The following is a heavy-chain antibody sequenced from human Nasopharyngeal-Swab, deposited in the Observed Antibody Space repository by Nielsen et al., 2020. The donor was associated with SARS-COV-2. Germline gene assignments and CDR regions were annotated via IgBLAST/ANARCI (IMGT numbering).Heavy chain of an antibody. CDR3: ARDDPGQLWLYYFDY. CDR1: GGSFNGYY. V-gene: IGHV4-34*01. CDR2: INHSGST. D-gene: IGHD5-18*01. J-gene: IGHJ4*02. Sequence: SETLSLTCAVYGGSFNGYYWSWIRQPPGKGLEWIGEINHSGSTNYNPSLKSRVTISVDTSKNQFSLKLSSVTAADTAVYYCARDDPGQLWLYYFDYWGQGTLVTVSS.